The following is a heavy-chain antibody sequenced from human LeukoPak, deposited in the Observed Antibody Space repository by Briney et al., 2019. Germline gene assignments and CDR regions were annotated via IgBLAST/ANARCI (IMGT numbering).Heavy chain of an antibody. V-gene: IGHV1-24*01. CDR1: GYSLTELS. J-gene: IGHJ4*02. CDR2: FDPEDGET. D-gene: IGHD6-13*01. Sequence: GASVKVSCKVSGYSLTELSMHWVRQAPGKGLEWMGGFDPEDGETIYAQKFQGRVTMTEDTSTDTAYMELSSLRSEDTAVYYCATNPPGLAAAGPPYFDYWGQGTLVTVSS. CDR3: ATNPPGLAAAGPPYFDY.